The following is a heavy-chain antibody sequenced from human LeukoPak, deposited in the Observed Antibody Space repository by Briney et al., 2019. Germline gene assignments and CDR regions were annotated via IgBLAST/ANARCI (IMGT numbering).Heavy chain of an antibody. V-gene: IGHV3-23*01. Sequence: GXXLRLSCAASGFTFSSYAMSWVRQAPGKGLEWVSAISGSGGSKYYADSVKGRFTISRDNSKNTLYLQMNSLRAEDTAVYYCAKRIQYNWFDPWGQGTLVTVSS. CDR3: AKRIQYNWFDP. CDR2: ISGSGGSK. CDR1: GFTFSSYA. J-gene: IGHJ5*02. D-gene: IGHD5-18*01.